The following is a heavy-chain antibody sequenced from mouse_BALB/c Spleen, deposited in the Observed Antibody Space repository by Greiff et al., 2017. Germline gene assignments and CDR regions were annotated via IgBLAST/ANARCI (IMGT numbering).Heavy chain of an antibody. V-gene: IGHV3-2*02. CDR1: GYSITSDYA. J-gene: IGHJ2*01. Sequence: EVKLEESGPGLVKPSQSLSLTCTVTGYSITSDYAWNWIRQFPGNKLEWMGYISYSGSTSYNPSLKSRISITRDTSKNQFFLQLNAVTTEDTATYYCARGGDDGQVFFDYWGQGTTLTVSA. CDR2: ISYSGST. D-gene: IGHD2-3*01. CDR3: ARGGDDGQVFFDY.